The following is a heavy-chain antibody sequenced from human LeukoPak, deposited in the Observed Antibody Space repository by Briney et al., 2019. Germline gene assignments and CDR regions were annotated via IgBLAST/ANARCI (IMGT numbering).Heavy chain of an antibody. D-gene: IGHD1-26*01. V-gene: IGHV4-59*12. Sequence: SETLSLTCTVSGDSISTYYWSWIRQPPGKGLEWIGYIYYTGSTNYNPSLKSRVTISVDTSKNQFSLKLSSVTAADTAVYYCARRDGGVGATGYWGQGTLVTVSS. J-gene: IGHJ4*02. CDR3: ARRDGGVGATGY. CDR2: IYYTGST. CDR1: GDSISTYY.